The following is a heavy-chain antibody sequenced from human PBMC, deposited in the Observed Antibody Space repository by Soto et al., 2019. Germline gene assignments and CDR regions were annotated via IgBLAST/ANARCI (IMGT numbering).Heavy chain of an antibody. J-gene: IGHJ4*02. V-gene: IGHV4-30-4*01. Sequence: SETLSLTCTVSGGSISSGDYYWSWIRQPPGKGLEWIGYIYYSGSTYYNPSLKSRVTISVDTSKNQFSLKLSSVTAADTAVYYCARVGGFGATTIDYWGQGTLVTLL. CDR2: IYYSGST. D-gene: IGHD3-10*01. CDR1: GGSISSGDYY. CDR3: ARVGGFGATTIDY.